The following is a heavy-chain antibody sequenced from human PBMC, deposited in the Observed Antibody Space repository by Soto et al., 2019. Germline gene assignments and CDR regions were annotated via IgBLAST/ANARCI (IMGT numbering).Heavy chain of an antibody. D-gene: IGHD3-10*01. CDR3: ARAVWFGEQDYYYYMDV. J-gene: IGHJ6*03. V-gene: IGHV4-59*01. CDR2: IYYSGST. CDR1: GGYISSYY. Sequence: SETLSLTCTVSGGYISSYYWSWIRQPPGKGLEWIGYIYYSGSTNYNPSLKSRVTISVDTSKNQFSLKLSSVTAADTAVYYCARAVWFGEQDYYYYMDVWGKGTTVTVSS.